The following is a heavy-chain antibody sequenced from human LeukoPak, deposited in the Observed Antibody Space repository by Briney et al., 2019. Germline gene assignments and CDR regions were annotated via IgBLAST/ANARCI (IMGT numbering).Heavy chain of an antibody. V-gene: IGHV3-30*04. CDR1: GFIFNNYA. CDR3: AKDDGTYRNFNF. Sequence: GGSLRLSCAASGFIFNNYAMHWVRLAPGKGLEWVAVISSDGRDKYHAESAKGRFTISRDNSQNTLYLQMSRLGPEDTAVYYCAKDDGTYRNFNFWGHGTMVTVSS. CDR2: ISSDGRDK. J-gene: IGHJ3*01. D-gene: IGHD1-26*01.